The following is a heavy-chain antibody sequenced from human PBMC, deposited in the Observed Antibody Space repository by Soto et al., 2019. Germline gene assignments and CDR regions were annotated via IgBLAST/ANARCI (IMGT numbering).Heavy chain of an antibody. Sequence: ASVKVSCKASGGTFSSYAISWVRQAPGQGLEWMGGIIPIFGTANYAQKFQGRVTITADESTSTAYMELSSLRSEDTAVYYCAVLGDYYDSSGYYIPTPYYFDYWGQGTLVTVSS. CDR1: GGTFSSYA. V-gene: IGHV1-69*13. D-gene: IGHD3-22*01. J-gene: IGHJ4*02. CDR3: AVLGDYYDSSGYYIPTPYYFDY. CDR2: IIPIFGTA.